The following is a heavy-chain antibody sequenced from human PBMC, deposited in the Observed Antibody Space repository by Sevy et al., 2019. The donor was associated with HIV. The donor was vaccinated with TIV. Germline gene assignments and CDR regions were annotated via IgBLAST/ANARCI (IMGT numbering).Heavy chain of an antibody. J-gene: IGHJ6*03. CDR3: ARGLIVGATTYYYYYMDV. V-gene: IGHV4-34*01. CDR2: INHSGST. D-gene: IGHD1-26*01. CDR1: GGSFSGYY. Sequence: SETLSLTCAVYGGSFSGYYWSWIRQPPGKGLEWIGEINHSGSTNYNPSLKSRVTISVDTSKNQFSLKLSSVTAADTAVYYCARGLIVGATTYYYYYMDVWGKGTTVTVPS.